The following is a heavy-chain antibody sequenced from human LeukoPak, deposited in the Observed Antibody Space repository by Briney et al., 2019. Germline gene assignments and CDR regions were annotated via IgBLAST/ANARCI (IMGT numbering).Heavy chain of an antibody. CDR3: ARVVDHDYGDYYLDY. CDR1: GYTFTGYY. J-gene: IGHJ4*02. D-gene: IGHD4-17*01. V-gene: IGHV1-2*02. Sequence: ASVKVSCKASGYTFTGYYMHWVRQAPGQGLEWMGWINPNSGGTNYAQKFQGRVTMTRDTSISTAYMELSRLRSDDTAVYYCARVVDHDYGDYYLDYWGQGTLVTVSS. CDR2: INPNSGGT.